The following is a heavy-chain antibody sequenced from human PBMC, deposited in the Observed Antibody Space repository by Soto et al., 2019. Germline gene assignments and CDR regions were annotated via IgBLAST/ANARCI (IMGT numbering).Heavy chain of an antibody. CDR3: AKDFDYGDLLPFDY. J-gene: IGHJ4*02. D-gene: IGHD4-17*01. V-gene: IGHV3-23*01. CDR2: ISGSGGST. CDR1: GFTFSSYA. Sequence: HPGGSLRLSCAASGFTFSSYAMSWVRQAPGKGLEWVSAISGSGGSTYYADSVKGRFTISRDNSKNTLYLQMNSLRAEDTAVYYCAKDFDYGDLLPFDYWGQGTLVTVSS.